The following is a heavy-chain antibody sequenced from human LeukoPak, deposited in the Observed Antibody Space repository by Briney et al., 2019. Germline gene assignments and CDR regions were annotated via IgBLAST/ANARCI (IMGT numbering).Heavy chain of an antibody. Sequence: GASVKVSCKASGYTFTDYYMHWVQQAPGKGLEWMGRVDPEDGETIYAEKFQGRVTITADTSTDTAYMELSSLRAEDTAVYYCAKIGYSSSWYDVGYFDYWGQGTLVTVSS. CDR3: AKIGYSSSWYDVGYFDY. D-gene: IGHD6-13*01. CDR2: VDPEDGET. CDR1: GYTFTDYY. V-gene: IGHV1-69-2*01. J-gene: IGHJ4*02.